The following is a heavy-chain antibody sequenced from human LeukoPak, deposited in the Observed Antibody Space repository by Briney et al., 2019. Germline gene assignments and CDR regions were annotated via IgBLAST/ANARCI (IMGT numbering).Heavy chain of an antibody. CDR2: IYYSGST. CDR1: GGSFSGYY. J-gene: IGHJ5*02. D-gene: IGHD2-2*01. V-gene: IGHV4-59*01. Sequence: SETLSLTCAVYGGSFSGYYWSWIRQPPGKGLEWIGYIYYSGSTNYNPSLKSRVTISVDTSKNQFSLKLSSVTAADTAVYYCARAGAGNVVVPAAIAADNWFDPWGQGTLVTVSS. CDR3: ARAGAGNVVVPAAIAADNWFDP.